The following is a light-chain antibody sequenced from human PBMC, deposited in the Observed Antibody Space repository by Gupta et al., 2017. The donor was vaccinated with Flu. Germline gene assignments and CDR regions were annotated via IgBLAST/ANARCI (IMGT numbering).Light chain of an antibody. CDR2: LGS. J-gene: IGKJ5*01. V-gene: IGKV2-28*01. CDR3: MQALQTPLT. CDR1: QSLLHSNGYNY. Sequence: DVVMTQSPLSLPFTPGEPASISCRSSQSLLHSNGYNYLDWYLQKPGQSPQLLIYLGSNRASGVPDRFSGSGSDTDFTLKISRVEAEDVGVYYCMQALQTPLTFGQGTRLEIK.